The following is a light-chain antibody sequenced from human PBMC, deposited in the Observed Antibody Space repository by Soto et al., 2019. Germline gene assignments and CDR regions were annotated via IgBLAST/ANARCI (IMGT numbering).Light chain of an antibody. CDR2: ETY. V-gene: IGLV1-47*01. J-gene: IGLJ2*01. CDR3: AAWDATLSEIL. Sequence: QSVLTQPPSVSGTPGQRVTISCSGSSSNIGSNYVYWYQQLPGAAPKLLIYETYRRPSGVPDRFSGSKPGASASLAISGLRSDDEANYYCAAWDATLSEILFGGGTKLPS. CDR1: SSNIGSNY.